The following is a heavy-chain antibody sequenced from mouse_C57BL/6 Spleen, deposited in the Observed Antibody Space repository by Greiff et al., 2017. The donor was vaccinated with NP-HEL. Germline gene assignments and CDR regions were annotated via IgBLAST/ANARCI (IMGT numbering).Heavy chain of an antibody. J-gene: IGHJ2*01. D-gene: IGHD2-4*01. Sequence: QVQLQQSGAELARPGASVKLSCKASGYTFTSYGISWVKQRTGQGLEWVGEIYPRSGNTYYNEKFKGKATLTAAKSSSTAYMELRSLTSEDSAVCVCARYDSYFDYWGQGTTLTVSS. CDR1: GYTFTSYG. CDR2: IYPRSGNT. CDR3: ARYDSYFDY. V-gene: IGHV1-81*01.